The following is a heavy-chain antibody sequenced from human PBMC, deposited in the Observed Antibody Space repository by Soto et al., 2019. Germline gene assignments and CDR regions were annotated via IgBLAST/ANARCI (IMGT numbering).Heavy chain of an antibody. Sequence: EVQLVESGGGLVQPGRSLRLSCAASGFTFDDYAMHWVRQAPGKGLEWVSGISWNSGSIGYADSVKGRFTISRDNAKNSLYLQMNSLRAEDTALYYCAKDRYHGGGFDYWGQGTLVTVSS. CDR3: AKDRYHGGGFDY. CDR1: GFTFDDYA. CDR2: ISWNSGSI. J-gene: IGHJ4*02. D-gene: IGHD3-16*01. V-gene: IGHV3-9*01.